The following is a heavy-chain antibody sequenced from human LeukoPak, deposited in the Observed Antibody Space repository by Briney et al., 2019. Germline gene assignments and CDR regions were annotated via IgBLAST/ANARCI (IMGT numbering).Heavy chain of an antibody. CDR2: INHSGST. CDR3: ARVRRYCSSTSCYYMDV. CDR1: GGSFSGYY. Sequence: PSETLSLTCSVYGGSFSGYYWSWIRQPPGKGLEWIGEINHSGSTNYNPSLKSRVTISVDTSKNQFSLKLSSVTAADTAVYYCARVRRYCSSTSCYYMDVWGKGTTVTVSS. J-gene: IGHJ6*03. D-gene: IGHD2-2*01. V-gene: IGHV4-34*01.